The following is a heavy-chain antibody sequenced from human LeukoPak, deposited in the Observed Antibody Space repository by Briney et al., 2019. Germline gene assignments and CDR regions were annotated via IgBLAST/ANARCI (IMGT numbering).Heavy chain of an antibody. CDR1: GFTFSSYW. Sequence: GGSLRLSCAASGFTFSSYWMSWVRQAPGKGLEWVANIKQDGSEKYYVDSVKGRFTISRDNAKNSLYLQMNSLRAEDTAVYYCARARLESTDAFDIWGQGTMVTVSS. J-gene: IGHJ3*02. D-gene: IGHD3-3*01. V-gene: IGHV3-7*01. CDR3: ARARLESTDAFDI. CDR2: IKQDGSEK.